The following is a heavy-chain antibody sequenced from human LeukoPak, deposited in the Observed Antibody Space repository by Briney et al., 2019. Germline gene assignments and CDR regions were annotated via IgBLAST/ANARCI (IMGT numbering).Heavy chain of an antibody. Sequence: SEALSLTCTVSIGSISSYYGSWIRQPAEEGLEGIGRIYTSGCTNYNTSLKSRVTMSVDTSKNQFALKVGTVTAADTGVYYRARGKGVVVPAAVAEMGWFDPWGQGTLVTVSS. CDR1: IGSISSYY. V-gene: IGHV4-4*07. J-gene: IGHJ5*02. CDR2: IYTSGCT. D-gene: IGHD2-2*01. CDR3: ARGKGVVVPAAVAEMGWFDP.